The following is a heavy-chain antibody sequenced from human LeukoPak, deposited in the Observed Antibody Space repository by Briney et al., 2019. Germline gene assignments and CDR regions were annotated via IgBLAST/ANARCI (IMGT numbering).Heavy chain of an antibody. CDR2: INRSGST. CDR1: GGSFSGYY. J-gene: IGHJ4*02. CDR3: ASRTTVTTDFDY. V-gene: IGHV4-34*01. Sequence: SETLSLTCAVYGGSFSGYYWSWIRQPPGKGLEWTGEINRSGSTNYNPSLKSRVTISVDTSKNQFSLKLSSVTAADTAVYYCASRTTVTTDFDYWGQGTLVTVSS. D-gene: IGHD4-17*01.